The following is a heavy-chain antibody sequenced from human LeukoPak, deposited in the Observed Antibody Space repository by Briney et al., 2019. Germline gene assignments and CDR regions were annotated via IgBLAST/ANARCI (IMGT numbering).Heavy chain of an antibody. D-gene: IGHD3-16*01. Sequence: ASVKVSCKASGYTFTSYGISWVRQAPGQGLEWMGWISAYNGNTNYAQKLQGRVTMTTDTSTSTAYMELRSLRSDDTAVYYCAIFDFLFGEIDNWFDPWGQGTQVTVSS. CDR2: ISAYNGNT. CDR1: GYTFTSYG. CDR3: AIFDFLFGEIDNWFDP. J-gene: IGHJ5*02. V-gene: IGHV1-18*01.